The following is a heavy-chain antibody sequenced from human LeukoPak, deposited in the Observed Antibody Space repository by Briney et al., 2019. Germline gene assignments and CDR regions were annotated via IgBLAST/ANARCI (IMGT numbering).Heavy chain of an antibody. J-gene: IGHJ4*02. Sequence: GGSLRLSCAASGFTFSSYSMNWVRQAPGKGLEWVSSISSSSSYIYYADSVKGRFTISRDNAKNSLYLQMNSLRAEDTAVYYCARDLRGYDFDYWGQGTLVTVSS. CDR1: GFTFSSYS. D-gene: IGHD5-12*01. V-gene: IGHV3-21*01. CDR2: ISSSSSYI. CDR3: ARDLRGYDFDY.